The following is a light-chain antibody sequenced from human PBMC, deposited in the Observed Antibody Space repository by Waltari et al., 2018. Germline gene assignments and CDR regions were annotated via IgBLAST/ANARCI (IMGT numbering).Light chain of an antibody. CDR1: SLRTSY. CDR2: GKN. Sequence: SSELTQDPAVSVALGQTVTITCQGASLRTSYARLYQQKSGQAPILVLFGKNKRPSGIPDRFSGYNSETTTSLTITGAQAEDEADYYCSSRDSSASHVLFAGGTKLTVL. V-gene: IGLV3-19*01. CDR3: SSRDSSASHVL. J-gene: IGLJ2*01.